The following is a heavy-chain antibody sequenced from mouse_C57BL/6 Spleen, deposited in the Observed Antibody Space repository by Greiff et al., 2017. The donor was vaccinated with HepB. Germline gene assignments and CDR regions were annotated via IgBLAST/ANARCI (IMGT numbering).Heavy chain of an antibody. CDR2: IDPETGGT. J-gene: IGHJ3*01. D-gene: IGHD2-3*01. CDR1: GYTFTDYE. V-gene: IGHV1-15*01. Sequence: VKLQESGAELVRPGASVTLSCKASGYTFTDYEIHWVKQTPVHGLEWIGAIDPETGGTAYNQKFKGKAILTADKSSSTAYMELRSLTSEDSAVYYCTRNGYLAWFAYWGQGTLVTVSA. CDR3: TRNGYLAWFAY.